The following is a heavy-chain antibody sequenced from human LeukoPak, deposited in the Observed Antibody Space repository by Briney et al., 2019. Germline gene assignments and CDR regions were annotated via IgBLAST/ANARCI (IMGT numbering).Heavy chain of an antibody. CDR2: ISGSGGST. CDR3: AKDDHRSSWLNYYYYGMDV. J-gene: IGHJ6*02. V-gene: IGHV3-23*01. Sequence: GGSLRLSCAASGFTFSSYAMSWVRQAPGKGLEWVSAISGSGGSTYYADSVKGRFTISRDNSKNTLYLQMNSLRAEDTAVYYCAKDDHRSSWLNYYYYGMDVWGQGTTVTVSS. CDR1: GFTFSSYA. D-gene: IGHD6-13*01.